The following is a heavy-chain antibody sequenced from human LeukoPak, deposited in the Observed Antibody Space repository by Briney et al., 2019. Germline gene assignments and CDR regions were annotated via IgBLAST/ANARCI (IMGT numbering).Heavy chain of an antibody. CDR2: IYYSGST. CDR1: GGSISSYY. CDR3: ARRAPYSSSWYWWFDP. Sequence: NPSETLSLTCTVSGGSISSYYWSWIRQPPGKGLEWIGYIYYSGSTNYNPSLKSRVTISVDTSKNQFSLKLSSVTAADTAVYYCARRAPYSSSWYWWFDPWGQGTLVTVSS. D-gene: IGHD6-13*01. J-gene: IGHJ5*02. V-gene: IGHV4-59*01.